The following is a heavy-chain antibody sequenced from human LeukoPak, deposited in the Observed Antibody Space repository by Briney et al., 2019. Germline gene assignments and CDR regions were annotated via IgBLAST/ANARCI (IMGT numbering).Heavy chain of an antibody. J-gene: IGHJ4*02. CDR2: IYPGDSDT. D-gene: IGHD5-24*01. V-gene: IGHV5-51*01. Sequence: GESLKISCRGSGYNFSAHWIGWVRQMPGKGLEWMGIIYPGDSDTRYSPSFQGQVTISADKSISTAYLQWSSLKASDTAMYYCARRRQDGYNEFDYWGQGTLVTVSS. CDR1: GYNFSAHW. CDR3: ARRRQDGYNEFDY.